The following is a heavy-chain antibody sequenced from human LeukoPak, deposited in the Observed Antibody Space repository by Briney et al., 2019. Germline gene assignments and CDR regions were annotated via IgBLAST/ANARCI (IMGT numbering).Heavy chain of an antibody. Sequence: TSETLSLTCTVSGGSISSSSYYWGWIRQPPGKGLEWIGNIYYSGSTHYNPSLKSRVTISVDTSKNQFSLKLTSVTAADTAVYYCASHLYDFWSDSIDAFDIWGQGTLVTVSS. D-gene: IGHD3-3*01. CDR3: ASHLYDFWSDSIDAFDI. CDR2: IYYSGST. CDR1: GGSISSSSYY. J-gene: IGHJ3*02. V-gene: IGHV4-39*07.